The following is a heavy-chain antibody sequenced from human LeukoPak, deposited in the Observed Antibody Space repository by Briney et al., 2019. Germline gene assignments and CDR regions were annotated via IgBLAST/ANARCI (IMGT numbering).Heavy chain of an antibody. D-gene: IGHD3-10*01. V-gene: IGHV4-38-2*02. CDR1: GYSISSGYY. Sequence: SETLSLTCTVSGYSISSGYYWGWIRQSPGKGLEWIASIYHSGNTYYNPSLKSRVTISVDTSKNQFSLKLSSVTAADTAVYYCAKSNGYGLVDIWGQGTMVTVSS. CDR3: AKSNGYGLVDI. J-gene: IGHJ3*02. CDR2: IYHSGNT.